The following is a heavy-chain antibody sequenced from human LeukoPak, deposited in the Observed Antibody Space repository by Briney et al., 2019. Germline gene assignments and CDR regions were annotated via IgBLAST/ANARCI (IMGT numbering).Heavy chain of an antibody. Sequence: GGSLRLSCAASGFTLSNYWMSWVRQAPGKGLEWVANIKQDGSEKYYVDSVKGRFAISRDNAKNSLYLQMNSLRVEDTAVYYCARDKGTITPRGYYYYMDVWGRGTTVTVSS. D-gene: IGHD5-24*01. V-gene: IGHV3-7*01. J-gene: IGHJ6*03. CDR3: ARDKGTITPRGYYYYMDV. CDR1: GFTLSNYW. CDR2: IKQDGSEK.